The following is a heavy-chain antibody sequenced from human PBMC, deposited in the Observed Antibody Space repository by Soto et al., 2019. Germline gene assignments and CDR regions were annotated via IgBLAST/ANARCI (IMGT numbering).Heavy chain of an antibody. CDR1: GGSIDSGDYY. J-gene: IGHJ4*02. Sequence: SETLSLTCTVSGGSIDSGDYYWSWIRQPPGKGLEWIGYVYYSGTTNYNPFLKSRVTLPLDKSKNQFSLKMNSVTAADTAVYYCASTYGDYGYYFDYWGQGTLVTVSS. CDR2: VYYSGTT. CDR3: ASTYGDYGYYFDY. D-gene: IGHD4-17*01. V-gene: IGHV4-61*08.